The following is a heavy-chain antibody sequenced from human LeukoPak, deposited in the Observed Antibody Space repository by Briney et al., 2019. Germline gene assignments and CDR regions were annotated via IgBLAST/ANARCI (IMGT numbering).Heavy chain of an antibody. CDR3: ARDRKVGVTAPGDNWFDP. CDR2: IYYSGST. J-gene: IGHJ5*02. D-gene: IGHD2-21*02. Sequence: SETLSLTCTVSGGSISSYYWSWIRQPPGKGLEWIGYIYYSGSTNYNPSLKSRVTISVDTSKNQFSLKLSSVTAADTAVYYCARDRKVGVTAPGDNWFDPWGQGTLVTVS. V-gene: IGHV4-59*01. CDR1: GGSISSYY.